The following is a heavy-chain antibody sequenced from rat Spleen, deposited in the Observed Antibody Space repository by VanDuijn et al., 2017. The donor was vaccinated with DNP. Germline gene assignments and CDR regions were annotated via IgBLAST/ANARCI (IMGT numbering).Heavy chain of an antibody. V-gene: IGHV5-7*01. Sequence: EVQLVESGGDLVQPGRSLKLSCIASGFTFSDYNMAWVRQAPKKGLEWVATISYGGSGTYYGDSVKGRFTISRDNAKSTLYLQMDSLRSEDTATYYCARQDYSGDDPFNYWGQGVMVTVSS. J-gene: IGHJ2*01. CDR3: ARQDYSGDDPFNY. CDR1: GFTFSDYN. CDR2: ISYGGSGT. D-gene: IGHD1-1*01.